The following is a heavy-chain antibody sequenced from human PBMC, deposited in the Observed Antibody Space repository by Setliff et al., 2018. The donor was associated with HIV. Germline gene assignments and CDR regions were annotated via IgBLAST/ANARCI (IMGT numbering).Heavy chain of an antibody. D-gene: IGHD3-22*01. CDR1: GFSLSTSGVG. CDR2: IYWDDDK. J-gene: IGHJ4*02. V-gene: IGHV2-5*02. CDR3: AHSEQGYYYDISASYFDY. Sequence: SGPTLVNPTQTLTLTCTFSGFSLSTSGVGVGWIRQPPGKALEWLALIYWDDDKRYSPSLKSRLTITKDTSKNQVVLTMTNMDPVDTATYYCAHSEQGYYYDISASYFDYWGQGTLVTVSS.